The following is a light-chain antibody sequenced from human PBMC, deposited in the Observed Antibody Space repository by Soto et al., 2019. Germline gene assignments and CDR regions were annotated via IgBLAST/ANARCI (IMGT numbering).Light chain of an antibody. J-gene: IGKJ1*01. V-gene: IGKV1-17*01. CDR2: ASS. Sequence: DIQMTQSPSSLSASVGDRATITCWASQGIRCDLGWYQQKPGKAPKRLIYASSNVPSGIPSRFSGSGSGTEFALTISSLQREEFSTYYCLQHDSCPWTFGQGTKVEIQ. CDR3: LQHDSCPWT. CDR1: QGIRCD.